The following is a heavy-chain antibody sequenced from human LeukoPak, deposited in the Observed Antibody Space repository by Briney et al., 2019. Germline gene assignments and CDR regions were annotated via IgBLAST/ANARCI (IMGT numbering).Heavy chain of an antibody. J-gene: IGHJ3*02. V-gene: IGHV3-48*02. CDR2: ISGRSDSI. CDR3: ARDEAYASGI. Sequence: GGSLRLSCAASGFTFSNYWMHWVRQAPGKGLEWVSYISGRSDSIYYADSVKGRFTISRDNAKNLLYLQMNSLRDEDTAVYYCARDEAYASGIWGQGTMVTVSS. CDR1: GFTFSNYW.